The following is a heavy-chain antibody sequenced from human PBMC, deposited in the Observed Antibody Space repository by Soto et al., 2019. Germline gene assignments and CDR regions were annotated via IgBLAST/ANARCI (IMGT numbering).Heavy chain of an antibody. CDR3: ARDNSYRNSIDY. Sequence: ASVKVSCKASGYTFTSYAMHWVRQAPGQRLEWMGWINAGNGNTKYSQKFQGRVTITRDTSASTAYMELSSLRSEDTAVYYCARDNSYRNSIDYWGQGTLVTXSS. CDR2: INAGNGNT. CDR1: GYTFTSYA. D-gene: IGHD4-4*01. J-gene: IGHJ4*02. V-gene: IGHV1-3*01.